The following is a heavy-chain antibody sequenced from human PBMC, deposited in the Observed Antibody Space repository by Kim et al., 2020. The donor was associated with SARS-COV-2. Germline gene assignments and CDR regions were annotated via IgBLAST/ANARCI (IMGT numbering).Heavy chain of an antibody. CDR1: GFTFSSYS. Sequence: GGSLRLSCAASGFTFSSYSMNWVRQAPGKGLEWVSYISSSSSTIYYADSVKGRFTISRDNAKNSLYLQMNSLRDEDTAVYYCARDKDPILYSSGWYKYYYGMDVWGQGTTVTVSS. V-gene: IGHV3-48*02. CDR2: ISSSSSTI. J-gene: IGHJ6*02. CDR3: ARDKDPILYSSGWYKYYYGMDV. D-gene: IGHD6-19*01.